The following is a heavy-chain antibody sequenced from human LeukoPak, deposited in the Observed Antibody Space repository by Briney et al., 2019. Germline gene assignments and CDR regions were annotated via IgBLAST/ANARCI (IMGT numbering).Heavy chain of an antibody. CDR3: GRHQTMYYGMDV. Sequence: SETLSLTCTVSGGSISSYYWSWIRQPPGKGLEWIGYIYYSGSTNYNPSLKSRVTISVDTSKNQFSLKLSSVTAADTAVYYCGRHQTMYYGMDVWGQGTMVTVSS. CDR2: IYYSGST. V-gene: IGHV4-59*08. D-gene: IGHD4/OR15-4a*01. J-gene: IGHJ6*02. CDR1: GGSISSYY.